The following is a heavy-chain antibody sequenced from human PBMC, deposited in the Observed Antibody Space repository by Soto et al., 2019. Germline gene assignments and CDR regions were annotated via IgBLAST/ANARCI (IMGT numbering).Heavy chain of an antibody. CDR1: GGSISSGGYY. CDR3: ARGTPAEDIVVVVAATTWGTNWFDP. Sequence: QVQLQESGPGLVKPSQTLSLTCTVSGGSISSGGYYWSWIRQHPGKGLEWIGYIYYSGSTYYNPSLKSRVTISVDTSKNQFSLKLSSVTAADTAVYYCARGTPAEDIVVVVAATTWGTNWFDPWGQGTLVTVSS. CDR2: IYYSGST. J-gene: IGHJ5*02. D-gene: IGHD2-15*01. V-gene: IGHV4-31*03.